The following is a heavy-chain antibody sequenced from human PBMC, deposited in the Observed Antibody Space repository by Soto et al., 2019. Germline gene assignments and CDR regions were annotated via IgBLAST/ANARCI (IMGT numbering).Heavy chain of an antibody. CDR1: GGTFTTYD. V-gene: IGHV1-69*06. D-gene: IGHD6-19*01. CDR2: IIPLFDET. CDR3: ARDRSSSWYNGTFYFDS. Sequence: QVQLVQSGAEVRKPGSSVKVSCKASGGTFTTYDISWVRQAPGQGLEWMGGIIPLFDETKYAQKFQGRVTITADKSTGTAYMELSSLRSEDTARYYCARDRSSSWYNGTFYFDSWGQGTLVTVSS. J-gene: IGHJ4*02.